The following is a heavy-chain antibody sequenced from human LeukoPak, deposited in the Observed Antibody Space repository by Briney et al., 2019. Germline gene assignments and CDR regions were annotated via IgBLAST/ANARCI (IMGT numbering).Heavy chain of an antibody. J-gene: IGHJ4*02. Sequence: KTGGSLRLSCEASGFTFSTYNMNWVRQAPGKRLEWVSSITSSSSYAFYADSVKGRFTISRDNAKNSLYLQMNSLRAEDTAVYYCAREEVRGVISYPFDYWGQGTLVTVSS. V-gene: IGHV3-21*01. D-gene: IGHD3-10*01. CDR1: GFTFSTYN. CDR3: AREEVRGVISYPFDY. CDR2: ITSSSSYA.